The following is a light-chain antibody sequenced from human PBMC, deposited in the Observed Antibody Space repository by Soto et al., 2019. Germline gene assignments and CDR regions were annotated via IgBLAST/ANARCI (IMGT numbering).Light chain of an antibody. V-gene: IGLV2-14*03. CDR2: DVS. J-gene: IGLJ1*01. CDR3: SSYSTGDSYV. CDR1: SSDVGGYNS. Sequence: QSALTQPASVSGSPGQSIAISCTGTSSDVGGYNSASWYQQHPGKAPKLLIYDVSNRPSGVSNRFSGSKSGNTASLTISGLQAEDEADYYCSSYSTGDSYVVGTGTKLTVL.